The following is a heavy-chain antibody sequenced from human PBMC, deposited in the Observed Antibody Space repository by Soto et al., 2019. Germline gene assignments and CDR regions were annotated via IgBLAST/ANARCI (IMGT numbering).Heavy chain of an antibody. CDR2: INPNSGGT. CDR3: ARSSGSYRLPSAYGMDV. CDR1: GYTFTGYY. V-gene: IGHV1-2*04. Sequence: GASVKVSCEASGYTFTGYYMHRVRQAPGEGLEWMGWINPNSGGTNYAQKFQGWVTMTRDTSISTAYMELSRLRSDDTAVYYCARSSGSYRLPSAYGMDVWGQGTTVTVSS. J-gene: IGHJ6*02. D-gene: IGHD1-26*01.